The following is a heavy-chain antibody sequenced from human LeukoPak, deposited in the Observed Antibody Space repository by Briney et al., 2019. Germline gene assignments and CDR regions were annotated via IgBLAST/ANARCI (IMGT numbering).Heavy chain of an antibody. D-gene: IGHD2-21*01. CDR1: GFTFSSYA. V-gene: IGHV3-53*04. Sequence: PGGSLRLSCAASGFTFSSYAMSWVRQAPGEGLEWVSVIYSGGSTYYADSVKGRFTISRHNSKNTLYLQMNSLRAEDTAVYYCARDRVNDGMDVWGQGTTVTVSS. CDR2: IYSGGST. CDR3: ARDRVNDGMDV. J-gene: IGHJ6*02.